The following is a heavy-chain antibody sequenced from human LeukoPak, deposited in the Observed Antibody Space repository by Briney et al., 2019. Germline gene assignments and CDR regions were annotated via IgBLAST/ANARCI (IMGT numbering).Heavy chain of an antibody. Sequence: SETLSLTYTVSGGSISSYYWSWIRQPPGKGLEWIGYIYYSGSTNYNPSLKSRVTISVDTSKNQFSLKLSSVTAADTAVYYCARGRGSGYYYDYWGQGTLVTVSS. J-gene: IGHJ4*02. D-gene: IGHD3-22*01. V-gene: IGHV4-59*08. CDR1: GGSISSYY. CDR2: IYYSGST. CDR3: ARGRGSGYYYDY.